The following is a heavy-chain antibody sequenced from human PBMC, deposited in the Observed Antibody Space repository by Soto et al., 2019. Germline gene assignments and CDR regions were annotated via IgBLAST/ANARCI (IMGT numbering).Heavy chain of an antibody. CDR3: ARQAADYDILTGGYYYYMDV. Sequence: YWSWIRQPPGKGLEWMGIIYPGDSDTRYSPSFQGQVTISADKSISTAYLQWSSLKASDTAMYYCARQAADYDILTGGYYYYMDVWGKGTTVTVSS. V-gene: IGHV5-51*01. CDR2: IYPGDSDT. D-gene: IGHD3-9*01. J-gene: IGHJ6*03. CDR1: YW.